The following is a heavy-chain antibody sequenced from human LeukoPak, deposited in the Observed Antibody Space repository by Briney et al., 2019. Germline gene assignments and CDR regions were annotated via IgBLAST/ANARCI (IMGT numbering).Heavy chain of an antibody. V-gene: IGHV3-48*03. J-gene: IGHJ4*02. CDR1: GFTFSSYE. CDR2: ISSSGSTI. Sequence: PGGSLRLSCAASGFTFSSYEMNWVRQAPGKGLEWVSYISSSGSTIYYADSVKGRFTISRDNAKNSLHLQMNSLRAEDTAVYYCARGLEMVRGVPYYFDYWGQGTLVTVSS. CDR3: ARGLEMVRGVPYYFDY. D-gene: IGHD3-10*01.